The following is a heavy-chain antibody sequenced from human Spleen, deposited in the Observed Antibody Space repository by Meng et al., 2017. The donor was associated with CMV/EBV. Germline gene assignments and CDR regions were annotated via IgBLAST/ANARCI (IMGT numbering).Heavy chain of an antibody. Sequence: VSGASISSGDYYWSWIRQPPGKGLEWIGYIYYNGATYYNPSLKSRVTISRDTSKNQFSLRLNSVTAADTAVYYCVRDKGFKVRELDFWGQGTLVTVSS. CDR2: IYYNGAT. CDR3: VRDKGFKVRELDF. D-gene: IGHD3-10*01. J-gene: IGHJ4*02. V-gene: IGHV4-30-4*08. CDR1: GASISSGDYY.